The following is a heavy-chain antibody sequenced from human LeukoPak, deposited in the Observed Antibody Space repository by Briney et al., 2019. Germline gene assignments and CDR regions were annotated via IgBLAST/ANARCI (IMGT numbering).Heavy chain of an antibody. Sequence: SVKVSCKASGGTFSSYAISWVRQAPGQGLEWMGGIIPIFGTANYAQKFLGRVTITADKSTSTAYMELSSLRSEDTAVYYCAREESVASFDLWGQGTLVTVSS. CDR1: GGTFSSYA. CDR3: AREESVASFDL. CDR2: IIPIFGTA. J-gene: IGHJ5*02. V-gene: IGHV1-69*06. D-gene: IGHD6-19*01.